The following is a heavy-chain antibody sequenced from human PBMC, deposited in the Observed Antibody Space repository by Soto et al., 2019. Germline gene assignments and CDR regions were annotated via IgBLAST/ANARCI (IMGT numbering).Heavy chain of an antibody. V-gene: IGHV3-74*01. Sequence: GGSLRLSCAASGFTLSSYWMHWVRQAPGKGLVWVSRINSDGSSTSYADSVKGRFTISRDNAKNTLYLQMNSLRAEDTAVYYCARDRVPYSNYEYYYYGMDVWGQGTTVTVSS. CDR2: INSDGSST. CDR3: ARDRVPYSNYEYYYYGMDV. J-gene: IGHJ6*02. D-gene: IGHD4-4*01. CDR1: GFTLSSYW.